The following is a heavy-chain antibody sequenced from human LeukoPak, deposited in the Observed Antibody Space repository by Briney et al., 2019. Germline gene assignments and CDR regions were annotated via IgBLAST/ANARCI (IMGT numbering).Heavy chain of an antibody. V-gene: IGHV4-39*07. CDR1: GGSMNSSSYY. J-gene: IGHJ4*02. CDR2: VYYTGST. CDR3: ARDGSDALDEIDL. Sequence: SETLSLTCSVSGGSMNSSSYYWAWIRQPPGKGLEWIGNVYYTGSTYYKSSLKSRVTISLDMSKNHFSLKLSSVTAADTAVYFCARDGSDALDEIDLWGQGTLVTVSS. D-gene: IGHD1-1*01.